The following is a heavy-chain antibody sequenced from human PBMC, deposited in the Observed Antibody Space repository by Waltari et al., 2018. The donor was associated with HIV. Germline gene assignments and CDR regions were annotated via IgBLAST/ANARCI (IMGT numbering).Heavy chain of an antibody. J-gene: IGHJ3*02. CDR1: GGSITSSSNF. Sequence: QMRLQESGPGLVKPSETLSLTFNVSGGSITSSSNFWGWIRQPPGTGLEWIGSIDHDGSTQYDSSLKDSSLKSRVTISLDTSRNLFSLELTSVTATDTAIYYCASSYTYVVWGAFDTWGQGTLVTVSS. CDR2: IDHDGSTQYDSS. CDR3: ASSYTYVVWGAFDT. V-gene: IGHV4-39*02. D-gene: IGHD3-16*01.